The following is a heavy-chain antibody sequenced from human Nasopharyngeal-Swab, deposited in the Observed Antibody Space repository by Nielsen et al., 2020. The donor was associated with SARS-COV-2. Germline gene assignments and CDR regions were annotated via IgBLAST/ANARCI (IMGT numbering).Heavy chain of an antibody. V-gene: IGHV4-30-4*01. Sequence: WILQPPGKGLEWIGYIYYSGSTYYNTGLKSRVIISVDTSKNQFSLKLSSVTAADTAVYYCARDGDGSGFDYWGQGTLVTVSS. CDR3: ARDGDGSGFDY. CDR2: IYYSGST. J-gene: IGHJ4*02. D-gene: IGHD3-10*01.